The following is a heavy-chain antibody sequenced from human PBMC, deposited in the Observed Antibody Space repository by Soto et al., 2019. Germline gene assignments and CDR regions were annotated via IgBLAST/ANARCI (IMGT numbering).Heavy chain of an antibody. CDR2: INHSGST. J-gene: IGHJ4*02. Sequence: PSETLSLTCAVYGGSFSGYYWSWIRQPPGKGLEWIGEINHSGSTNYNPSLKSRVTISVDTSKNQFSLKLSSVTAADTAVYYCARGPREHEKPRHFDYWGQGTLVTVSS. V-gene: IGHV4-34*01. D-gene: IGHD1-26*01. CDR3: ARGPREHEKPRHFDY. CDR1: GGSFSGYY.